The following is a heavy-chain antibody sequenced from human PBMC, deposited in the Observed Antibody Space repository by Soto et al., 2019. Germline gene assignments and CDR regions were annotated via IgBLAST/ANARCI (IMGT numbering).Heavy chain of an antibody. CDR2: ISYDERNK. Sequence: VGSLRLSCAASGFTFSDYGMHWVRQAPGKGLEWVAVISYDERNKYYADSVKGRFTISRDNSKNTLYLQMNSLRVEDTAVYYCAKRLLGVWFGELLLNYPASVAFDYCGQGVLVTVSS. D-gene: IGHD3-10*01. V-gene: IGHV3-30*18. CDR3: AKRLLGVWFGELLLNYPASVAFDY. J-gene: IGHJ4*02. CDR1: GFTFSDYG.